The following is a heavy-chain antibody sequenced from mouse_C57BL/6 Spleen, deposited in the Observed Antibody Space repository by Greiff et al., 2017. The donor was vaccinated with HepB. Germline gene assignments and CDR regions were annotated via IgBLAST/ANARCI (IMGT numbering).Heavy chain of an antibody. CDR2: ISYDGSN. V-gene: IGHV3-6*01. Sequence: DVKLVESGPGLVKPSQSLSLTCSVTGYSITSGYYWNWIRQFPGNKLEWMGYISYDGSNNYNPSLKNRISITRDTSKNQFFLKLNSVTTEDTATYYCAREDLPYYFDYWGQGTTLTVSS. J-gene: IGHJ2*01. CDR3: AREDLPYYFDY. CDR1: GYSITSGYY.